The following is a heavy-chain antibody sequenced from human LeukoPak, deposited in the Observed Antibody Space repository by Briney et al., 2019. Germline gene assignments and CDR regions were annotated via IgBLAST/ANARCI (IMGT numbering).Heavy chain of an antibody. CDR2: ISGSGGRT. Sequence: GGSLRLSCAVSGFTFSNYAMTWVRQAPGKGLEWVSVISGSGGRTYYADSVKGRFTISRDNSKNTLYLQMNSLRAEDTAVYYCAKTEDSPHDKYYYYGMDVWGQGTTVTVSS. CDR1: GFTFSNYA. D-gene: IGHD6-6*01. J-gene: IGHJ6*02. V-gene: IGHV3-23*01. CDR3: AKTEDSPHDKYYYYGMDV.